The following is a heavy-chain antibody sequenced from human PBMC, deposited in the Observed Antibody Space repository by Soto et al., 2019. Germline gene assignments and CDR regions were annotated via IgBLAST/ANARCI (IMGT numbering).Heavy chain of an antibody. V-gene: IGHV4-31*01. CDR1: GGSISSGGYY. CDR2: IYYSGSP. J-gene: IGHJ4*02. D-gene: IGHD2-21*01. CDR3: ARGVIH. Sequence: QVQLQESGPGLVKPSQTLSLTCTVSGGSISSGGYYWSWIRQHPGKGLEWIGYIYYSGSPYYNPXLXSXXTISADTSKNQFSLKRSSVTAAVPAVYYCARGVIHWGQGPLVTVSS.